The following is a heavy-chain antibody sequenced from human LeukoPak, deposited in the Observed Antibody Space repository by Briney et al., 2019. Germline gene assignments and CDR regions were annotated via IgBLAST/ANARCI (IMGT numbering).Heavy chain of an antibody. D-gene: IGHD3-22*01. V-gene: IGHV4-34*01. Sequence: SETLSLTCAVYGGSFSGYYWSWIRQPPGKGLEWIGEINHSGSTNYNPPLTSRVTLSVDTSKNQFSLKLSSVTAADTAMYYCASEYYYDSSGYSRHAFDIWGQGTMVTVSS. CDR2: INHSGST. CDR3: ASEYYYDSSGYSRHAFDI. J-gene: IGHJ3*02. CDR1: GGSFSGYY.